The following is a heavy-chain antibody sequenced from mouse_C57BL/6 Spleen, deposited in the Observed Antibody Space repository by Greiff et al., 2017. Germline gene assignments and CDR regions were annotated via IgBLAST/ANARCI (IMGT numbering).Heavy chain of an antibody. V-gene: IGHV1-85*01. Sequence: QVQLQPSGPELVKPGASVKLSCKASGYTFTSYDINWVKQRPGQGLEWIGWIYPSDGSTKYNAKFKGKATLTVDTSSSTADMELHSLTSEDSAVYFCARVGYYGTYYAMDYWGQGTSVTVSA. CDR2: IYPSDGST. CDR1: GYTFTSYD. D-gene: IGHD1-1*01. CDR3: ARVGYYGTYYAMDY. J-gene: IGHJ4*01.